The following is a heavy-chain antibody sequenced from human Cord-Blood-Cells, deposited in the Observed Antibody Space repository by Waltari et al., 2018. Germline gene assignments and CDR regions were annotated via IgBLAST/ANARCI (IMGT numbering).Heavy chain of an antibody. CDR1: GYTFNGYY. CDR2: INPNSGGT. D-gene: IGHD3-16*01. J-gene: IGHJ4*02. CDR3: ARAPRGDDYGDY. V-gene: IGHV1-2*06. Sequence: QVQLVQSGAEVKKPGASVKVSCKASGYTFNGYYMHWVRQAPGQGLEWRGRINPNSGGTNYAQKFQGRVTRTRDTSISTAYMELSRLRSDDTAVYYCARAPRGDDYGDYWGQGTLVTVSS.